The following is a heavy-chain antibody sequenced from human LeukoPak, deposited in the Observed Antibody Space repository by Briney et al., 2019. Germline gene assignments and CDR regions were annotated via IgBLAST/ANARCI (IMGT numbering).Heavy chain of an antibody. CDR1: GFTFTDEY. V-gene: IGHV1-2*02. CDR2: INPNSGGT. Sequence: ASVKVSCKSSGFTFTDEYIHWVRQAPGQGLEWMGWINPNSGGTNYAQKFQGRVTMTRDTSISTAYMELSRLRSDDTAVYYCAREPPITMVRGVIMSDDYWGQGTLVTVSS. CDR3: AREPPITMVRGVIMSDDY. D-gene: IGHD3-10*01. J-gene: IGHJ4*02.